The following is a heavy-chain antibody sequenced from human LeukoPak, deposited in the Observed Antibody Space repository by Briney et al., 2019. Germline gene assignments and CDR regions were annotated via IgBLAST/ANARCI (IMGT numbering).Heavy chain of an antibody. J-gene: IGHJ4*02. Sequence: GGSLRLSCAASGFTFSSYGMHWVRQAPGKGLEWVSSISSSSSYIYYADSVKGRFTISRDNAKNSLYLQMNSLRAEDTAVYYCARKRSSGWIDYWGQGTLVTVSS. CDR2: ISSSSSYI. D-gene: IGHD6-19*01. CDR3: ARKRSSGWIDY. CDR1: GFTFSSYG. V-gene: IGHV3-21*01.